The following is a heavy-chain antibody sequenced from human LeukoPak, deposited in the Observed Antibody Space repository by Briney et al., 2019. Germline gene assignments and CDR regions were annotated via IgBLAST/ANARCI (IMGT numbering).Heavy chain of an antibody. D-gene: IGHD3-22*01. V-gene: IGHV3-20*04. J-gene: IGHJ5*02. Sequence: GGSLRLSCAASGFTFDAYGMSWVRQAPGKGLEWVSGINWNGGSTGYADSVKGRFTISRDNAKNSLYLQMNSLRAEDTALYYCARLRASYSNSIGFWEFDPWGQGTLVTVSS. CDR2: INWNGGST. CDR3: ARLRASYSNSIGFWEFDP. CDR1: GFTFDAYG.